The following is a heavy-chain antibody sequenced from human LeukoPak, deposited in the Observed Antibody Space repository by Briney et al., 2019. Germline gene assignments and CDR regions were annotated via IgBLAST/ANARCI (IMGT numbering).Heavy chain of an antibody. CDR3: ARARPQWQLNRYYFDY. D-gene: IGHD6-19*01. CDR1: GGSFSGYY. Sequence: SETLSHTCAVYGGSFSGYYWSWIRQPPGKGLEWIGEINHSGSTNYNPSLKSRVTISVDTSKNQFSLKLSSVTAADTAVYYCARARPQWQLNRYYFDYWGQGTLVTVSS. V-gene: IGHV4-34*01. CDR2: INHSGST. J-gene: IGHJ4*02.